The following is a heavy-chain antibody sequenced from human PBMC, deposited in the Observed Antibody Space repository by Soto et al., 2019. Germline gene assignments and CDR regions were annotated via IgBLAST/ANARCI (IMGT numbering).Heavy chain of an antibody. CDR3: ARASGRVGYFEY. D-gene: IGHD3-10*01. V-gene: IGHV4-31*03. Sequence: QVQLQESGPGLVQPSQTLSLTCTVSGGSMSSSGYYWSWIRQHPGKGLEWIGYIYYIGSTDYKPSLKSRVTISADTSKNQFSLKLISVTTADTAVYYCARASGRVGYFEYWGQGPLVTVSS. CDR1: GGSMSSSGYY. J-gene: IGHJ4*02. CDR2: IYYIGST.